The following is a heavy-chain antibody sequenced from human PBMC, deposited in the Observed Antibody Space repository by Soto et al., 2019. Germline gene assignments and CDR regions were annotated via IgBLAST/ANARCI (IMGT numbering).Heavy chain of an antibody. Sequence: GGSLRLSCAASGFTFSSYAMSWVRQAPGKGLEWVSAISGSGGSTYYADSVKGRFTISRDNSKNTLYLQMNSLRAEDTAVYYCAKGYCSGGSCYPGWFDPWGQGTLVTVSS. CDR3: AKGYCSGGSCYPGWFDP. V-gene: IGHV3-23*01. CDR2: ISGSGGST. J-gene: IGHJ5*02. D-gene: IGHD2-15*01. CDR1: GFTFSSYA.